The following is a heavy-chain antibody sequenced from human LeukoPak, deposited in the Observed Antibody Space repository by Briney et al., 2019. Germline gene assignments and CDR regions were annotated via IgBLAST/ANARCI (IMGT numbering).Heavy chain of an antibody. D-gene: IGHD3-10*01. CDR3: AKDHGAGSYYNHPDY. J-gene: IGHJ4*02. V-gene: IGHV3-23*01. Sequence: TGRSLRLSCAASGFTFSNYAMSWVSQAPGKGLEWDSGIGDTGGTTFYADSVKGRFTISRDNSKNTLSLQMNSLRAEDTAVYYCAKDHGAGSYYNHPDYWGQGTLVTVSS. CDR2: IGDTGGTT. CDR1: GFTFSNYA.